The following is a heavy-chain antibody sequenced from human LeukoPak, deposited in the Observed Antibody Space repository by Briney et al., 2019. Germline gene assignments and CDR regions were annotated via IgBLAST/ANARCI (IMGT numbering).Heavy chain of an antibody. D-gene: IGHD6-13*01. Sequence: PGGSLRLSCAASGFTFSDYYMSWIRQAPGKGLEGVSYISSSGSTIYYADSVKGRFTISRDNAKNSLYLQMNSLRAEDTAVYYCARAHIAAAGYPFDYWGQGTLVTVSS. CDR1: GFTFSDYY. CDR3: ARAHIAAAGYPFDY. J-gene: IGHJ4*02. CDR2: ISSSGSTI. V-gene: IGHV3-11*01.